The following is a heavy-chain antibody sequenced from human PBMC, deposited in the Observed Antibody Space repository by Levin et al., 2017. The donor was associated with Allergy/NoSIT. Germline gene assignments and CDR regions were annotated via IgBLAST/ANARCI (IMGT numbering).Heavy chain of an antibody. CDR3: ARTGHCSSTSCYKAGDPFDI. D-gene: IGHD2-2*02. V-gene: IGHV4-59*08. J-gene: IGHJ3*02. Sequence: PSETLSLTCTVSGGSISGYFWSWIRQPPGKGLEWVGYIHYSGNTNYNPSLKSRLTLSVDTSKNQFSLKLSSVTAADTAVYYCARTGHCSSTSCYKAGDPFDIWGQGTKVTVSS. CDR2: IHYSGNT. CDR1: GGSISGYF.